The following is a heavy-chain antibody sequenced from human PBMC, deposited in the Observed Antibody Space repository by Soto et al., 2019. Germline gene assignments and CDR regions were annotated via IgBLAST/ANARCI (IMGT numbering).Heavy chain of an antibody. CDR2: ISGSGGST. J-gene: IGHJ6*02. D-gene: IGHD5-12*01. V-gene: IGHV3-23*01. CDR3: ANGERATITDYYYGMDG. CDR1: GFTFSSYA. Sequence: SGWSLRLSCAASGFTFSSYAMSWVRQAPGKGLEWVSAISGSGGSTYYADSVKGRFTISRDNSKNTLYLQMNSLRAEDTAVYYCANGERATITDYYYGMDGWGQGPPVT.